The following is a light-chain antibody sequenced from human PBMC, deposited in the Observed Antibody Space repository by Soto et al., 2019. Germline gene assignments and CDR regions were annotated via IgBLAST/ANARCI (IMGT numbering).Light chain of an antibody. V-gene: IGKV1-39*01. J-gene: IGKJ1*01. CDR3: QQSYTTPRT. CDR2: GAS. CDR1: HNIRTS. Sequence: VQMTQSPSSLCSSLGDRVTLSCRSSHNIRTSLNWYQQTPGTAPQLLLYGASTLQSGVPSRFTGSGSGTDFTLTISSVQPEDFATYYCQQSYTTPRTFGQGTKVDI.